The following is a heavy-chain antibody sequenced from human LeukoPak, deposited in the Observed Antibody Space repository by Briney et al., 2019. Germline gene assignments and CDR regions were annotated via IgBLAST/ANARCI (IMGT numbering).Heavy chain of an antibody. D-gene: IGHD3-3*01. CDR2: ISSSSSYI. Sequence: GGSLRLSCVASGFTFSSYSMNWVRQAPGKGLEWVSSISSSSSYIYYADSVKGRFTISRDNAKNSLYLQMNSLRAEDTAVYYCARSILRFLEWSLEAFDIWGQGTMVTVSS. J-gene: IGHJ3*02. CDR3: ARSILRFLEWSLEAFDI. V-gene: IGHV3-21*01. CDR1: GFTFSSYS.